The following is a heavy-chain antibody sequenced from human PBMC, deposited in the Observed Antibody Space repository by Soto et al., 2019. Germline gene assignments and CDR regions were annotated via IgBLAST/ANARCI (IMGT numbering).Heavy chain of an antibody. CDR1: GGSIRSADYY. CDR2: FHSSGAT. J-gene: IGHJ4*01. V-gene: IGHV4-30-4*01. D-gene: IGHD3-10*01. CDR3: ASIWFGNFAY. Sequence: QLQLQESGPGLVKPSQTLSLTCTVSGGSIRSADYYWGWVRQPPGKGLEWIGYFHSSGATYNDPSLKSRVSIPVHTSKTQISVTLFCVTAADTAVYYCASIWFGNFAYWAHVTLVTAAS.